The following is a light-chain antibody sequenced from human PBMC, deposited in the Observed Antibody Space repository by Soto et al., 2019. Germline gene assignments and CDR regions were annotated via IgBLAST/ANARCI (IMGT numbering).Light chain of an antibody. Sequence: QYALTQPPSASGSPGQSVTISCTGTSNDVGVYNYVSWYQQHPGKAPKLMIYEVNKRPSGVPDRFSGSKSGKTASLTVSGLQAEDEADYSCSSYAVTNTLIFGGGTKLTVL. CDR2: EVN. CDR3: SSYAVTNTLI. CDR1: SNDVGVYNY. V-gene: IGLV2-8*01. J-gene: IGLJ2*01.